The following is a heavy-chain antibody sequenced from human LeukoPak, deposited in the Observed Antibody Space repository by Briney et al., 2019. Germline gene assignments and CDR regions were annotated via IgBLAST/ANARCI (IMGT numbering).Heavy chain of an antibody. Sequence: GGSLRLSCVGSGFSLNEYGIHWVRQAPGKGLEWVAVVSYDGGHKYYADSVKGRFTISRDTSSDTVSLQMNSLRVEDTAVYYCARVRINMMVLGHDSGLDFWGQGTLVTVSS. V-gene: IGHV3-30*03. J-gene: IGHJ4*02. CDR2: VSYDGGHK. CDR1: GFSLNEYG. CDR3: ARVRINMMVLGHDSGLDF. D-gene: IGHD3-22*01.